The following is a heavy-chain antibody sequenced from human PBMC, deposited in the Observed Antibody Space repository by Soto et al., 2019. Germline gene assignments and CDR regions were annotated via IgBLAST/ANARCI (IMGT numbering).Heavy chain of an antibody. J-gene: IGHJ6*02. D-gene: IGHD6-19*01. CDR3: ARMYNSGYYRPEGDYYFYGLDV. CDR1: GASIRDYY. V-gene: IGHV4-4*07. CDR2: MYTSGNT. Sequence: QVQLQESGPGLVKPSETLSVTCSVSGASIRDYYWSWIRQPAGKGLEWIGRMYTSGNTKYNPSLKSRLTMSTDTSANQFSRTLRSVTDADTAIYFCARMYNSGYYRPEGDYYFYGLDVWGQGTTVTVSS.